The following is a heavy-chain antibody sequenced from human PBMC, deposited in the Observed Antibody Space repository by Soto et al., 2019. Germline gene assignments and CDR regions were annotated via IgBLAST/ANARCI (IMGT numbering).Heavy chain of an antibody. D-gene: IGHD3-9*01. J-gene: IGHJ4*02. CDR3: AREGVSRTGFTGNYGPYLAY. V-gene: IGHV3-30*19. CDR1: GFTYTTYT. Sequence: QVQLVESGGGVVQPGRSLRLSCAASGFTYTTYTMHWVRQAPGKGLEWVAVISYDGNNKFYADSVKGRFTISRDSTKQTLYLKRASLRPADRVRYYCAREGVSRTGFTGNYGPYLAYWGQGDLSPSPQ. CDR2: ISYDGNNK.